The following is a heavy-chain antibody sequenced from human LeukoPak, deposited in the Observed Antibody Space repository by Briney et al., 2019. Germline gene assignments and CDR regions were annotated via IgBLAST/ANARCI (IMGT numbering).Heavy chain of an antibody. J-gene: IGHJ4*02. CDR2: IYHSGST. Sequence: PSETLSLTCAVSGYSISSGYYWGWIRPPPGKGLEWIGSIYHSGSTYYNPSLKSRVTISVDTSKNQFSLKLSSVTAADTAVYYCARPIGYSYGYGYWGQGTLVTVSS. CDR1: GYSISSGYY. D-gene: IGHD5-18*01. V-gene: IGHV4-38-2*01. CDR3: ARPIGYSYGYGY.